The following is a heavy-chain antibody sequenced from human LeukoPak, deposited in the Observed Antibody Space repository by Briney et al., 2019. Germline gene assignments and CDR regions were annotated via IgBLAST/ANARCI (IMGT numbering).Heavy chain of an antibody. Sequence: GGSLRLSCAPSGFTFNDYTMHWVRQAPGKGREWVSLISWNGDNTYYADSVRGRFTISRDNSKNSLYLQMKSLTTDDTAFYYCIKGSRLRRLDYWGQGTLVTVSS. CDR3: IKGSRLRRLDY. D-gene: IGHD4-17*01. V-gene: IGHV3-43*01. J-gene: IGHJ4*01. CDR2: ISWNGDNT. CDR1: GFTFNDYT.